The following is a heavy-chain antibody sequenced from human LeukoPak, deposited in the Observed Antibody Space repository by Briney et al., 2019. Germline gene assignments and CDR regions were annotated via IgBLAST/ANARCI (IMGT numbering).Heavy chain of an antibody. CDR3: AKDRPNYYGSNGHYYKLNGDC. D-gene: IGHD3-22*01. J-gene: IGHJ4*02. Sequence: GVSLRLSCAASGFTFSIYAMSWVRQAPGKGLEWVSSITSSGAATYYADSVKGRFTISRDNSDNTLYLQMNSLRAEDTAVYYCAKDRPNYYGSNGHYYKLNGDCWGQGTLVTVSS. V-gene: IGHV3-23*01. CDR1: GFTFSIYA. CDR2: ITSSGAAT.